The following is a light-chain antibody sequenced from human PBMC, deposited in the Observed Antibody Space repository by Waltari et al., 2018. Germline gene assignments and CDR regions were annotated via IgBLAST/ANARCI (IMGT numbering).Light chain of an antibody. Sequence: QSALTQPASVSGSPGQSITISCSGSSSDVGPYNLVSWYQQHPGKVPKLMIYEVTERPSGVSNRFAASKSGNTASLTISGLQAEDEADYYCCSYAGSNTYVFGTGTKVIVL. CDR1: SSDVGPYNL. J-gene: IGLJ1*01. CDR2: EVT. V-gene: IGLV2-23*02. CDR3: CSYAGSNTYV.